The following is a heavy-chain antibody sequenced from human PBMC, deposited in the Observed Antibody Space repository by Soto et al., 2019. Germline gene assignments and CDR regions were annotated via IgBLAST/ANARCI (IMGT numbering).Heavy chain of an antibody. Sequence: EEQLLESGGGLVQPGGSLRLSCAASGFTFNNYAMTWVRQAPGKGLEWVSTISGRGDITYCADSVKGRFSISRDNSKNTLYLQMNSLRAEDTAVYYCAQRGHLIGYFRFDYWGQGTLVTVSS. CDR1: GFTFNNYA. CDR3: AQRGHLIGYFRFDY. J-gene: IGHJ4*02. D-gene: IGHD3-9*01. CDR2: ISGRGDIT. V-gene: IGHV3-23*01.